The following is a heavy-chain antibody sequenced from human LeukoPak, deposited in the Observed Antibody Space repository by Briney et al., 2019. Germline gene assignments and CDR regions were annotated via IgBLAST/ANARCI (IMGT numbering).Heavy chain of an antibody. CDR2: IYYSGST. CDR3: ARVAYGDYTYYYYYMDV. CDR1: GGSISSGSYY. D-gene: IGHD4-17*01. Sequence: SETLSLTCSVSGGSISSGSYYWGWIRQPPGKGLEWIGSIYYSGSTYYNPSLKSRVTISVDTSKNQFSLKLSSVTAADTAVYYCARVAYGDYTYYYYYMDVWGKGTTVTVSS. J-gene: IGHJ6*03. V-gene: IGHV4-39*07.